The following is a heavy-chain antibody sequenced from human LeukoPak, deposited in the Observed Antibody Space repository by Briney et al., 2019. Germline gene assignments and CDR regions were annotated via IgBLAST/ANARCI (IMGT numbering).Heavy chain of an antibody. CDR3: AKVVSTVTTRDHDAFDI. D-gene: IGHD4-17*01. J-gene: IGHJ3*02. Sequence: PGGSLRLSCAASGFTFSSYGMHWVRQAPGKGLEWVAVIWYDGSNKYYADSVKGRFTISRDNSKNTLYLQMNSLRAEDTAVYYCAKVVSTVTTRDHDAFDIWAKGQWSPSLQ. CDR2: IWYDGSNK. V-gene: IGHV3-33*06. CDR1: GFTFSSYG.